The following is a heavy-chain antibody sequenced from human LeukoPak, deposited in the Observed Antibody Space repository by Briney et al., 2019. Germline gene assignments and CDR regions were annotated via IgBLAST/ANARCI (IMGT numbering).Heavy chain of an antibody. CDR2: IKQDASQ. J-gene: IGHJ4*02. D-gene: IGHD4-17*01. CDR1: GFTFSRHW. CDR3: ARGPDFGDRLDYFDY. V-gene: IGHV3-7*01. Sequence: GGSLRLSCAASGFTFSRHWMGWVRQAPGKWLEWVANIKQDASQYYVDSVRGRFIISRDNAKNSLSRQMNSLRLEDAAVYYCARGPDFGDRLDYFDYWGQGTLVTVSS.